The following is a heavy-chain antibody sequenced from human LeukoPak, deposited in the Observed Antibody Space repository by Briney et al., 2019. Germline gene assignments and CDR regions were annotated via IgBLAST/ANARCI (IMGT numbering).Heavy chain of an antibody. CDR2: IYYSGNA. CDR3: ARDIVGGDAFDI. CDR1: GGSIRSSSYY. Sequence: SETLSLTCTVSGGSIRSSSYYWDWIRQPPGKGLEWIGTIYYSGNAYYNPSLESRVSISVDTSKNQFSLKLSSVTAADTAVYYCARDIVGGDAFDIWGQGTMVTVSS. V-gene: IGHV4-39*07. J-gene: IGHJ3*02. D-gene: IGHD3-16*02.